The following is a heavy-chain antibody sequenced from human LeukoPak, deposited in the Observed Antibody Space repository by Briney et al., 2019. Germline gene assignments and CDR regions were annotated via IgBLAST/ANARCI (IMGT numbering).Heavy chain of an antibody. Sequence: ASVKVSCKASGGTFTSYDISWVRQAPGQGLEWMGWISAYNGNTNYAQKLQGRVTMTTDTSTSTAYMELRSLRSDDTAVYYCARGGMAAAATPFDYWGQGTLVTVSS. CDR1: GGTFTSYD. V-gene: IGHV1-18*01. J-gene: IGHJ4*02. CDR3: ARGGMAAAATPFDY. CDR2: ISAYNGNT. D-gene: IGHD6-13*01.